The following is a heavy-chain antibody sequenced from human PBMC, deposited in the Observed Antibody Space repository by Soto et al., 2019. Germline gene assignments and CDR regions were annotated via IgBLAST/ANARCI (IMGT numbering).Heavy chain of an antibody. CDR2: IYYSGST. J-gene: IGHJ5*02. Sequence: SETLSLTCTVSGGSISSYYWSWIRQPPGKGLEWIGYIYYSGSTNYNPSLKSRVTISVDTSKNQFSLKLSSVTAADTAVYYCARMRLPGSWFDPWGQGTLVTVSS. V-gene: IGHV4-59*01. CDR1: GGSISSYY. CDR3: ARMRLPGSWFDP. D-gene: IGHD2-15*01.